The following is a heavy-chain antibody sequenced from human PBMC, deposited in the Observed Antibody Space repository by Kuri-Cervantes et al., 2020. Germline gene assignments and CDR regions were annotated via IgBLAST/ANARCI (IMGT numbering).Heavy chain of an antibody. D-gene: IGHD3-3*01. Sequence: LRLSCAVSGGSISSGGYSWSWIRQPPGKGLEWIGYIYYSGSTYYNPSLKSRVTISVDTSKNQFSLKLSSVTAADTAVYYCARLWLEWTFDYWGQGTLVTVSS. V-gene: IGHV4-30-2*03. CDR1: GGSISSGGYS. J-gene: IGHJ4*02. CDR3: ARLWLEWTFDY. CDR2: IYYSGST.